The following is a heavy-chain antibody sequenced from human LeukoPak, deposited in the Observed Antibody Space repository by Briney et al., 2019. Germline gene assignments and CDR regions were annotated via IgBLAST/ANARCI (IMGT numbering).Heavy chain of an antibody. D-gene: IGHD3-10*01. CDR3: ARHGKTWFGEYPRPYKWFDL. Sequence: SETLSLTCKVSGDSISRDYWSWIRQPPGKGLEWIGYIYYSGSTNYSPSLKSRVTISVDTSKNEFSLKLSSVTAADTAVYYCARHGKTWFGEYPRPYKWFDLWGQGTLVTVSS. V-gene: IGHV4-59*08. J-gene: IGHJ5*02. CDR1: GDSISRDY. CDR2: IYYSGST.